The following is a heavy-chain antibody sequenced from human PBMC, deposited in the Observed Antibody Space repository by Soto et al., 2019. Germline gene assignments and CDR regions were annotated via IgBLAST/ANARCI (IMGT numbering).Heavy chain of an antibody. J-gene: IGHJ3*02. V-gene: IGHV3-74*01. CDR2: INSDGSST. Sequence: PGGSLRLSCAASGFTFSIYWMHWVRQAPGKGLVWVSRINSDGSSTSYADSVKGRFTISRDNAKNTLYLQMNSLRAEDTAVYYCARGYDFWSGSPFDIWGQGTMVTVSS. CDR1: GFTFSIYW. D-gene: IGHD3-3*01. CDR3: ARGYDFWSGSPFDI.